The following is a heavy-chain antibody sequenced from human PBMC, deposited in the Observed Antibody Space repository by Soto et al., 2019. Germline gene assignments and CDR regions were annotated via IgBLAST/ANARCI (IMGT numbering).Heavy chain of an antibody. CDR1: GDSVSSNGAC. V-gene: IGHV6-1*01. CDR2: IYYRSKWFH. J-gene: IGHJ6*02. Sequence: SQTLSLTCVISGDSVSSNGACWNWIRQSPSRGLQWLGRIYYRSKWFHDYAASVESRMAINPDTFRNQFSLQLNYVTPEDTAVYYCARVHCSAGTCLDGLDFWGQGTTVTVSS. D-gene: IGHD2-15*01. CDR3: ARVHCSAGTCLDGLDF.